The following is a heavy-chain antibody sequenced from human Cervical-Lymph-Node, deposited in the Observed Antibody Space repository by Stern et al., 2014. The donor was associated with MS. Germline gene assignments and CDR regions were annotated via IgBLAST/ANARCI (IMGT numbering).Heavy chain of an antibody. D-gene: IGHD5-18*01. V-gene: IGHV3-30*18. Sequence: VQLVQSGGGVVQPGRSLRLSCAASGFTFSHYAMHWVRQAPGKGLEWLAFISYDGSSEYYADSVKGRFTISRDNSKNTLYLQMNSLRAEDTAVYYCAKVLVGYTAMAHWGQGTLVTVSS. CDR2: ISYDGSSE. CDR1: GFTFSHYA. CDR3: AKVLVGYTAMAH. J-gene: IGHJ4*02.